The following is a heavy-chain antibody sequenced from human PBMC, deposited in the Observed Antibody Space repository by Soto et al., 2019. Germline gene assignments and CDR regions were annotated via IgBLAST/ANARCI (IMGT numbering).Heavy chain of an antibody. CDR1: GFTFSSYA. CDR3: ARTWSSGGGGLGYFDY. D-gene: IGHD6-19*01. CDR2: ISYDGSNK. J-gene: IGHJ4*02. Sequence: PGGSLRLSCAASGFTFSSYAMHWVRQAPGKGLEWVAVISYDGSNKYYADSVKGRFTISRDNSKNTLYLQMNSLRAEDTAVYYCARTWSSGGGGLGYFDYWGQGTLVTVSS. V-gene: IGHV3-30-3*01.